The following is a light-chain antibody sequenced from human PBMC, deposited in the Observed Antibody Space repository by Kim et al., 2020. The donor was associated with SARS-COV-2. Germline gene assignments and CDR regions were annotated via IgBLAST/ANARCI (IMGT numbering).Light chain of an antibody. J-gene: IGLJ2*01. V-gene: IGLV3-19*01. Sequence: SSELTQDPAVNVALGQTVTITCRGDSLKTSYAGWSQQKAGEAPVLVIYDKNSQPSGVPDRFSGSSSGNKASLTITGPQAEDEADYYCISRETTGYHVVFGGGTQLTVL. CDR2: DKN. CDR1: SLKTSY. CDR3: ISRETTGYHVV.